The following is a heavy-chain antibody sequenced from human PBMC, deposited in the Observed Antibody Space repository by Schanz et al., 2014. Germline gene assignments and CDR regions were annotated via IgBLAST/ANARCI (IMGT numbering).Heavy chain of an antibody. J-gene: IGHJ6*02. CDR3: ARYGFRKFGVVYGLAV. Sequence: QVQLVESGGGVVQPGRSLRLSCAASGFTVRSYAMHWVRQAPGKGLEWVAAISYDGSNQYYTDSVKGRFTISRDNAKNSVYLQMNSLRVEDTAVYYCARYGFRKFGVVYGLAVWGQGTTVTVS. CDR1: GFTVRSYA. CDR2: ISYDGSNQ. V-gene: IGHV3-30*04. D-gene: IGHD3-3*01.